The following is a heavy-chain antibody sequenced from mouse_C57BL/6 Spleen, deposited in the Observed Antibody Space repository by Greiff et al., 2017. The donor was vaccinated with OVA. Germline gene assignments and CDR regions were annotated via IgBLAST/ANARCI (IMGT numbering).Heavy chain of an antibody. Sequence: QVQLQQPGTELVKPGASVTLSCKASGYTFTSYWMHWVKQRPGHGLEWIGNINPSNGGTNYNEQFKSKATLTADKSSSTAYMQRSSLTSEDSAVYYCTRDGRRCLPYWGQGTTLTVSS. CDR3: TRDGRRCLPY. CDR1: GYTFTSYW. D-gene: IGHD1-1*02. CDR2: INPSNGGT. V-gene: IGHV1-53*01. J-gene: IGHJ2*01.